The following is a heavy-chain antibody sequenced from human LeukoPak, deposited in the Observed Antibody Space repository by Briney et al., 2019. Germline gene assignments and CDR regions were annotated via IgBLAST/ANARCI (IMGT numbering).Heavy chain of an antibody. D-gene: IGHD3-10*01. V-gene: IGHV3-23*01. CDR3: AQSLSTSGIAY. J-gene: IGHJ4*02. Sequence: GGSLRLSCAASGFHFSNYAMNWVRQAPGKGLEWVSAISASGFSTYYADSLKGRFTISRDDSKNTLYLQMNSLRADDTAVYFCAQSLSTSGIAYWGQGTLVTVSS. CDR2: ISASGFST. CDR1: GFHFSNYA.